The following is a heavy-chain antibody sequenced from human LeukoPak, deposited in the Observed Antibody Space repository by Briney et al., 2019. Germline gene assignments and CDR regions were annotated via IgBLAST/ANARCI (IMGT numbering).Heavy chain of an antibody. CDR2: ISGRDSNT. V-gene: IGHV3-23*01. D-gene: IGHD4-23*01. Sequence: GGSLRLSCAASGFTFSIYGMSWVRQAPGKGLEWVSTISGRDSNTYYADSVEGRFIISRDNSRNTLYLQMNSLRAEDTAVYYCARRSDYGGNGNYFDYWGQGTPVTVFS. CDR1: GFTFSIYG. CDR3: ARRSDYGGNGNYFDY. J-gene: IGHJ4*02.